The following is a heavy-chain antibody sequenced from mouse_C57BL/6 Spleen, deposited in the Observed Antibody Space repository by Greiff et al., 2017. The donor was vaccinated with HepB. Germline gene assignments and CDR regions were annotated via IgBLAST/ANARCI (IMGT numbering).Heavy chain of an antibody. V-gene: IGHV5-16*01. D-gene: IGHD2-5*01. Sequence: EVKLMESEGGLVQPGGSMKLSCTASGFTFSDYYMAWVRQVPEKGLEWVANINDDGSSTYYLDSLKSSFIISRDNAKNTLYLQMSSLKSEDTATYYCESDNSNYRYWYFDVWGTGTTVTVSS. CDR1: GFTFSDYY. CDR2: INDDGSST. CDR3: ESDNSNYRYWYFDV. J-gene: IGHJ1*03.